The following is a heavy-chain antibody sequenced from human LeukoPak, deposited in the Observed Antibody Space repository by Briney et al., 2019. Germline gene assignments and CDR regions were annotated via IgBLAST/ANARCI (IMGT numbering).Heavy chain of an antibody. V-gene: IGHV1-2*02. D-gene: IGHD3-22*01. CDR3: ARELMTYYYDSSVNWFDP. J-gene: IGHJ5*02. Sequence: ASVKVSCKASGYTFTGYYMHWVRQAPGQGLEWMGWINPNSGGTNYAQKFQDKVTMTRDTSISTAYMELSRLRSDDTAVYYCARELMTYYYDSSVNWFDPWGQGTLVTVSS. CDR1: GYTFTGYY. CDR2: INPNSGGT.